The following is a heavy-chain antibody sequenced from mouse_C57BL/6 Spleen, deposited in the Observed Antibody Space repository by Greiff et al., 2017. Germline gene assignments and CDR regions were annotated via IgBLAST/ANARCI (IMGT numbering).Heavy chain of an antibody. CDR3: ARRHYYGSSYYFDY. Sequence: EVKLMESGGGLVKPGGSLKLSCAASGFTFSSYTMSWVRQTPEKRLEWVATISGGGGNTYYPDSVKGRFTISRDNAKRTLYLQMSSLRSEDTALYYGARRHYYGSSYYFDYWGQGTTLTVSA. J-gene: IGHJ2*01. V-gene: IGHV5-9*01. D-gene: IGHD1-1*01. CDR1: GFTFSSYT. CDR2: ISGGGGNT.